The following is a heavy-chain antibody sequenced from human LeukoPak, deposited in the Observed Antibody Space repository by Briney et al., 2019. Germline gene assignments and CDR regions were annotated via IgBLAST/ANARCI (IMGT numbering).Heavy chain of an antibody. Sequence: GASVKVSCKASGGTFSSYAISWVRQAPGQGLEGMGGIIPIFGTANYAQKFQGRVTITADESTSTAYMELSSLRSEDTAVYYCARDGSDSYGFNWFDPWGQGTLVTVSS. J-gene: IGHJ5*02. CDR1: GGTFSSYA. CDR2: IIPIFGTA. V-gene: IGHV1-69*13. CDR3: ARDGSDSYGFNWFDP. D-gene: IGHD5-18*01.